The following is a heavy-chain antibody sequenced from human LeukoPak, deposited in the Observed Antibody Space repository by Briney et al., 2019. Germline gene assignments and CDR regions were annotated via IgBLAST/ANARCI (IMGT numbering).Heavy chain of an antibody. Sequence: GGSLRLSCAASGYTFSSYGMHWVRQAPGKGVEWVAVISYDGSNKYYADSVKGRFIISRDNSKNTLYMQMNSPRAEDTAFFYFSIPPIQNPTGGGSDYWGQGTLVTVSS. CDR2: ISYDGSNK. D-gene: IGHD3-10*01. V-gene: IGHV3-30*03. J-gene: IGHJ4*02. CDR1: GYTFSSYG. CDR3: SIPPIQNPTGGGSDY.